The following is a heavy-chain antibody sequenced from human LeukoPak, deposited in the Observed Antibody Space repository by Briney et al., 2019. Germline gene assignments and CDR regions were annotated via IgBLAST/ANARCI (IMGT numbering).Heavy chain of an antibody. J-gene: IGHJ6*03. CDR1: GGSISSGGYY. Sequence: SQTLSLTCTVSGGSISSGGYYRSWIRQPPGKGLEWIGYIYHSGSTYYNPSLKSRVTISVDRSKNQFSLKLSSVTAADTAVYYCARRAPLSLPSIAAAGKRDYYYYYMDVWGKGTTVTVSS. V-gene: IGHV4-30-2*01. CDR3: ARRAPLSLPSIAAAGKRDYYYYYMDV. D-gene: IGHD6-13*01. CDR2: IYHSGST.